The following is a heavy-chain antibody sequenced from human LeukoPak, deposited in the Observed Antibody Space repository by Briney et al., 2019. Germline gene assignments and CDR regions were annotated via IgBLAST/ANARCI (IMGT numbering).Heavy chain of an antibody. CDR3: TRHLDGIAAYDY. D-gene: IGHD6-13*01. V-gene: IGHV3-73*01. CDR2: IGSKAFDYAT. CDR1: GFTFSGCA. J-gene: IGHJ4*02. Sequence: GGSLRLSCAASGFTFSGCAVHWVRQAPGKGLEWVGRIGSKAFDYATVYAASVGGRFTISRDDSKHTAFLQMNGLKTEDTAVYYCTRHLDGIAAYDYWGQGSLVTVSS.